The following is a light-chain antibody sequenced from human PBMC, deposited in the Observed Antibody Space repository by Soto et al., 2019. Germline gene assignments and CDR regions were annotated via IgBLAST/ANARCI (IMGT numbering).Light chain of an antibody. CDR2: EVS. V-gene: IGLV2-14*01. CDR3: SSYTTSSTLVI. CDR1: SSDVGAYNY. J-gene: IGLJ2*01. Sequence: QSALTQPASVSGSPGQSITISCTGTSSDVGAYNYVSWYQQHPGKAPKLMIFEVSNRPSRISNRFSGSKSGNTASLTISGLQAEDEADYYCSSYTTSSTLVIFGGGTQVTVL.